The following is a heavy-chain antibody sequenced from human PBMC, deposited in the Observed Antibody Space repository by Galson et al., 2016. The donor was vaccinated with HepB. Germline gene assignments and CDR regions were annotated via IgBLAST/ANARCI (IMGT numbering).Heavy chain of an antibody. CDR2: ITDNGGHT. CDR3: ARHLRVGSGAHRDVFDI. CDR1: GPTFSSYA. J-gene: IGHJ3*02. V-gene: IGHV3-23*01. Sequence: SLRLSCAASGPTFSSYAMTWVRQAPGKGLEWVSTITDNGGHTYYADSVKGRFTISRDNSKNTLYLQMNSLRAEDTAVYYCARHLRVGSGAHRDVFDIWGRGTMVSVSS. D-gene: IGHD4/OR15-4a*01.